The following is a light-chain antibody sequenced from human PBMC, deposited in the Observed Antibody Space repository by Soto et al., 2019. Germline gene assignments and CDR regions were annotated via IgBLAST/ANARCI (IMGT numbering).Light chain of an antibody. CDR1: SGHSSYA. CDR3: QTWGNVIQV. CDR2: LNSDGSH. V-gene: IGLV4-69*01. J-gene: IGLJ2*01. Sequence: QLVLTQSPSASASLGASVKLTCTLSSGHSSYAIAWHQQRPEKGPRYLMKLNSDGSHSMGDGIPDRFSGSSTGAERYLTMSSLQSDDEAVYYCQTWGNVIQVFGGGTNLTVL.